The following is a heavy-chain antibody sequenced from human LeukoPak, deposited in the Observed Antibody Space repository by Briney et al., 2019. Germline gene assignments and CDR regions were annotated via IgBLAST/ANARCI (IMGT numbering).Heavy chain of an antibody. Sequence: SETLSLTCTVSGDSAITTFYYWAWIRQSPGKGLEWIGSIYYSGSIYYNPSLRSRVTMSVDTSKKQFSLNLSSVTAADTAVYYCARVGDSSGSGYSHWGQGTLVTVSS. D-gene: IGHD3-22*01. J-gene: IGHJ4*02. V-gene: IGHV4-39*07. CDR2: IYYSGSI. CDR3: ARVGDSSGSGYSH. CDR1: GDSAITTFYY.